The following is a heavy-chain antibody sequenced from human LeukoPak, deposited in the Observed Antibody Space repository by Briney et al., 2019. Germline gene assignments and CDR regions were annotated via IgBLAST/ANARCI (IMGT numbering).Heavy chain of an antibody. V-gene: IGHV4-30-2*02. CDR1: GDSISSGGYY. D-gene: IGHD7-27*01. CDR2: IYHSGST. Sequence: SETLSLTCTVSGDSISSGGYYWSWIRQPPGKGLEWIGYIYHSGSTHYNPSLKSRVTISVDRSKNQFSLKLSSVTAADTAVYYCARSTGDFGAYFDYWGQGILVTVSS. J-gene: IGHJ4*02. CDR3: ARSTGDFGAYFDY.